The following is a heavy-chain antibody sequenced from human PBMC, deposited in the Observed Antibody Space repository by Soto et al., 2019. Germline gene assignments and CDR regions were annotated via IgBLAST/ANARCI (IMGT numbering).Heavy chain of an antibody. CDR3: ARVIRGAYYNSPLDT. CDR2: INPYSGGA. V-gene: IGHV1-2*02. J-gene: IGHJ5*02. Sequence: ASVKVSCKPSGNTFTGSCVNWVRQAPGQGLKWMGWINPYSGGADYAQSFQGRVTMTRDTSISTVYMELSRLRFDDTAVYYCARVIRGAYYNSPLDTWGQGTVVTVYS. CDR1: GNTFTGSC. D-gene: IGHD3-10*01.